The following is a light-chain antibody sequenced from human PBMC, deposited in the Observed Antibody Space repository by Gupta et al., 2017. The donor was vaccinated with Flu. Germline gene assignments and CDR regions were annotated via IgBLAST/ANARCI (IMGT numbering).Light chain of an antibody. CDR2: AAS. J-gene: IGKJ3*01. V-gene: IGKV1-27*01. Sequence: DIQMTQSPSSLSASVGARVTITCRASQEIGNYLAWYRQKPGETPKLLVYAASTLQSGVPSRFSGRGSGTDFTLTISSLQPEDVATYYCQKYNSAPPFTFGPGTKVDIK. CDR3: QKYNSAPPFT. CDR1: QEIGNY.